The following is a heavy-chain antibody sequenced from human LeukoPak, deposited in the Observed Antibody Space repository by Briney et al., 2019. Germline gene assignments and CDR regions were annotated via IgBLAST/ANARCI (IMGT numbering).Heavy chain of an antibody. D-gene: IGHD4/OR15-4a*01. J-gene: IGHJ4*02. CDR2: SAHDEVGK. CDR3: AKDRGYGEHEPFES. Sequence: GGSLRLSCVGSGFTFSDCAIHWVRQAPGKGLEWVAVSAHDEVGKQFADSVKGRFTLSRDNSRDSVHLQMNRLRDEDTAVYYCAKDRGYGEHEPFESWGQGSLVTVSS. V-gene: IGHV3-30*18. CDR1: GFTFSDCA.